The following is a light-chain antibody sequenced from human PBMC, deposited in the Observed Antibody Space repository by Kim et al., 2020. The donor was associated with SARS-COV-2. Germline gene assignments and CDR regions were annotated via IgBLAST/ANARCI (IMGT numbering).Light chain of an antibody. Sequence: ASVGDRVTITCRASQDIRNHLAWYQQRPGKVPKLLIYAASALHSGVPSRFGGSGSGTDFTLTITSLQPEDVATYYCQKYDSVPWTFGPGTKVDIK. CDR2: AAS. V-gene: IGKV1-27*01. CDR1: QDIRNH. CDR3: QKYDSVPWT. J-gene: IGKJ1*01.